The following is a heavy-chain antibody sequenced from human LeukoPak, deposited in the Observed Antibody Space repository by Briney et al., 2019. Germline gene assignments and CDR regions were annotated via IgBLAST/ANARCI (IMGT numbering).Heavy chain of an antibody. D-gene: IGHD5-12*01. V-gene: IGHV3-21*01. Sequence: GGSLRLSCAASGFAFSGYNMNWVRQAPGKGLEWVSFIGSSGSYIKYADSVKGRFTISRDNAKNSLYLQMNSLRAEDTAMYFCARDRAIDIRAYDIWGQGTMVTVSS. CDR1: GFAFSGYN. CDR2: IGSSGSYI. CDR3: ARDRAIDIRAYDI. J-gene: IGHJ3*02.